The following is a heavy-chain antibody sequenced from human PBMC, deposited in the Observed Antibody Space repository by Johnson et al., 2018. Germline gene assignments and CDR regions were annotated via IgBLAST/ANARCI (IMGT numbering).Heavy chain of an antibody. CDR3: ARLGSGGFLMCV. J-gene: IGHJ6*04. CDR2: IYPGDSDT. D-gene: IGHD2-15*01. Sequence: LVQSGAEVKEAGESLEISCQGSGYRFTSYWIGGVRQMPGTGLEWRGIIYPGDSDTSYSPSVQGQVTISADKSFSTAYLPWSSLKASDTAMYYCARLGSGGFLMCVWGKGTTVTVSS. CDR1: GYRFTSYW. V-gene: IGHV5-51*03.